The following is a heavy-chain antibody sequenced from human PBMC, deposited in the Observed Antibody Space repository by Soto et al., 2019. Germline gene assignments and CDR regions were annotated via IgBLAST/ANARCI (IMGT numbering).Heavy chain of an antibody. J-gene: IGHJ4*02. CDR2: ISAYNGNT. CDR3: ARDSTIVVVPAAIWGETNFDY. Sequence: GASVKVSCKASGYTFTSYGISWVRQAPGQGLEWMGWISAYNGNTNYAQKLQGRVTMTTDTSTSTAYMELRSLRSDDTAVYYCARDSTIVVVPAAIWGETNFDYWGQGTLVTLSS. D-gene: IGHD2-2*01. CDR1: GYTFTSYG. V-gene: IGHV1-18*01.